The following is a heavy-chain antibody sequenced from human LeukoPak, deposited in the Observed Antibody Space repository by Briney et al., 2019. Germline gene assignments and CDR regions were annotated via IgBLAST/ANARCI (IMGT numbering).Heavy chain of an antibody. Sequence: GASVKVSCKASGYTFTGYYMHWVRQAPGQGLEWMGWINPNSGGTNYAQKFQGRVTMTRDTSISTAYMELSRLRSDDTAVYYCARGNTLWFGESGNVYWGQGTLVTVSS. CDR2: INPNSGGT. J-gene: IGHJ4*02. V-gene: IGHV1-2*02. CDR1: GYTFTGYY. D-gene: IGHD3-10*01. CDR3: ARGNTLWFGESGNVY.